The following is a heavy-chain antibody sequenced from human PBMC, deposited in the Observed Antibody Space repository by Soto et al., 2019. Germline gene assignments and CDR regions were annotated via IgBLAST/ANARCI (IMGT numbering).Heavy chain of an antibody. Sequence: QVQLVQSGAEVKKPGASVKVSCKASGYTFTSYYMHWVRQAPGQGLEWMGIINPSGGSTSYAQKFQGRVNMTRDTSTSTVYMELSSLRSEDTAVYYCARGVGEGYSSSWFWFDPWGQGTLVTVSS. CDR1: GYTFTSYY. CDR2: INPSGGST. CDR3: ARGVGEGYSSSWFWFDP. J-gene: IGHJ5*02. V-gene: IGHV1-46*01. D-gene: IGHD6-13*01.